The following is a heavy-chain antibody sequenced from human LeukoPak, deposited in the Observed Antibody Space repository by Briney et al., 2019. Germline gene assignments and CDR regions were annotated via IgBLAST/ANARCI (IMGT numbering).Heavy chain of an antibody. J-gene: IGHJ2*01. D-gene: IGHD1-20*01. CDR1: GYSISSSNW. CDR2: IYYSGSI. Sequence: PSDTLSLTCAVSGYSISSSNWWGWIRQPPGKGLEWIGYIYYSGSIYYNPSLKSRVTMSVDTSNDQFSLKLSSVTAVDTAVYYCAGTSLITGTHWYFDLWGRGTLVTVSS. V-gene: IGHV4-28*05. CDR3: AGTSLITGTHWYFDL.